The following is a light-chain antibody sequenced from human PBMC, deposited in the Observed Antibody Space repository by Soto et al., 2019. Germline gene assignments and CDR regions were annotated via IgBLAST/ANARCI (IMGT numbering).Light chain of an antibody. CDR1: SSDIGRYNY. J-gene: IGLJ2*01. CDR2: DVS. Sequence: QSALTQPASVSGSPGQSITISCTGTSSDIGRYNYVSWYQHHPGRAPKLMIYDVSSRPSGVSNRFSGSKSGNTASLTISGLQAEDEGDYHCSSYTGTTTDVVFGGGTKLTVL. CDR3: SSYTGTTTDVV. V-gene: IGLV2-14*03.